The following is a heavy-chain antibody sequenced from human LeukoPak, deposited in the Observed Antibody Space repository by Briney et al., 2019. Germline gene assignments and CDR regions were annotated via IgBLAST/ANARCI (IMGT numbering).Heavy chain of an antibody. Sequence: GGSLRLSCAASGFTFDDYAMHWVRQAPGKGLEWVSGISWNSGSIGYADSVKGRFTISRDNAKNSLYLQMNSLRAEDMALYYCAKESALGYFDYWGQGTLVTVSS. D-gene: IGHD6-25*01. CDR1: GFTFDDYA. J-gene: IGHJ4*02. V-gene: IGHV3-9*03. CDR3: AKESALGYFDY. CDR2: ISWNSGSI.